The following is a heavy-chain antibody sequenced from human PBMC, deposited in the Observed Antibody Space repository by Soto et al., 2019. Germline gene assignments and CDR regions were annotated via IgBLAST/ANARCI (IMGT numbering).Heavy chain of an antibody. Sequence: ESGGGVVQPGRSLRLSCAASGFTFSSYGMHWVRQAPGKGLEWVAVISYDGSNKYYADSVKGRFTISRDNSKNTLYLQINSLRAEDTAVYYCAKDRLLWFGELIYTYYYYGMDVWGQGTTVTVSS. D-gene: IGHD3-10*01. CDR2: ISYDGSNK. CDR1: GFTFSSYG. V-gene: IGHV3-30*18. CDR3: AKDRLLWFGELIYTYYYYGMDV. J-gene: IGHJ6*02.